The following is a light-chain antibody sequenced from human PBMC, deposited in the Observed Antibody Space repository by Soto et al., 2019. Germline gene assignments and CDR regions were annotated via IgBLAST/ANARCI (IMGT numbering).Light chain of an antibody. Sequence: QSVLTQPASVSGSPGQSITISCTGTSSDVGSYNLVSWYQQHPGKAPKLMIYEVSKRPSGVSNRFSGSKSGNPASLTISGLQAEDEADYYCCSYAGGSTLGVFGTGTKVTVL. V-gene: IGLV2-23*02. J-gene: IGLJ1*01. CDR3: CSYAGGSTLGV. CDR2: EVS. CDR1: SSDVGSYNL.